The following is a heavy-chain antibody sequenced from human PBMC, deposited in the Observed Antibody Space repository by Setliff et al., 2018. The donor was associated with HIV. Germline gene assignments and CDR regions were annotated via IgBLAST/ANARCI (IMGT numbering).Heavy chain of an antibody. Sequence: SETLSLTCTVSGGYMSGYYWSWIRQPPGKGLEWIGYIYIDGTPNYNPSLKSRVTISVDRSKRHFFLKLRSVTAADTAVYYCARQWAERVMDVWGNGTTVTVSS. J-gene: IGHJ6*03. V-gene: IGHV4-4*08. D-gene: IGHD1-26*01. CDR3: ARQWAERVMDV. CDR2: IYIDGTP. CDR1: GGYMSGYY.